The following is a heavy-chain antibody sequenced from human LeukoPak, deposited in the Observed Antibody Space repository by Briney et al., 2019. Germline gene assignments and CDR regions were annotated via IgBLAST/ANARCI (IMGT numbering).Heavy chain of an antibody. CDR1: GGSINNYY. D-gene: IGHD3-16*02. CDR3: ARVRITFGGVIVFDY. CDR2: ISTLGST. Sequence: SETLSLTCSVSGGSINNYYWTWIRQPAGKGLEWIGHISTLGSTNYNPSLKSRVTMSVDTSKNQFSLKLSSVTAADTAVYYCARVRITFGGVIVFDYWGQGTLVTVSS. V-gene: IGHV4-4*07. J-gene: IGHJ4*02.